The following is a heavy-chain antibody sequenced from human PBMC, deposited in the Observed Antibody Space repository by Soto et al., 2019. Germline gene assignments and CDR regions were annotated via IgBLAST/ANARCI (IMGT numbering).Heavy chain of an antibody. CDR3: AKVRYSSPMGYYYGMDV. CDR2: IIPIFGTA. D-gene: IGHD6-19*01. Sequence: SVKVSCKASRVAFSKFIVTWVRQAPGLGLEWAGGIIPIFGTANYAQKFQGRVTITADESTSTSYMEVNNLRSEDTAVYYCAKVRYSSPMGYYYGMDVWGQGTTVTVSS. J-gene: IGHJ6*02. V-gene: IGHV1-69*13. CDR1: RVAFSKFI.